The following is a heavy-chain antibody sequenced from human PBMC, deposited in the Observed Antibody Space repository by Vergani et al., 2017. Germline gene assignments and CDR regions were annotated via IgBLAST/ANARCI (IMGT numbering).Heavy chain of an antibody. V-gene: IGHV3-7*01. Sequence: EGQLVESGGDWVQRGGSLRLSCAASGFISSSYWMSWVRQAPGKVLEWVANVNQDGSEKYYVDSVRGRFTISRDNAKNSIYLQMNSLRAEDTAVYFCVRVPLIRRGSGNYGINNYHGMDVWGQGTTVIVSS. D-gene: IGHD3-10*01. CDR1: GFISSSYW. J-gene: IGHJ6*02. CDR2: VNQDGSEK. CDR3: VRVPLIRRGSGNYGINNYHGMDV.